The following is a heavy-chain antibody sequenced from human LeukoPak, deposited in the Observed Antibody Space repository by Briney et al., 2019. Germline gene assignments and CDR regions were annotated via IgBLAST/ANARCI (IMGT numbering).Heavy chain of an antibody. D-gene: IGHD4-11*01. CDR2: INPNSGGT. V-gene: IGHV1-2*02. Sequence: ASVKVSCKASGYTFTGYYMHWVRQAPGQGLEWMGWINPNSGGTNYAQKFQGRVTMTRDTSISTAYMELSRLRSDDTAVYYCARVSAFNNYVDGFDYWGQGTLVTVSS. J-gene: IGHJ4*02. CDR3: ARVSAFNNYVDGFDY. CDR1: GYTFTGYY.